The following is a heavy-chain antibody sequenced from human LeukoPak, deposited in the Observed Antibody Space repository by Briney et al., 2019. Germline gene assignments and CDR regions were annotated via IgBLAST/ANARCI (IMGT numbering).Heavy chain of an antibody. V-gene: IGHV3-23*01. CDR3: AKDVSGSFSYFDY. Sequence: PGGSLRLSCAASGFILSTYAMSWVRQAPGKGLEWVSSISGSGRSTYYAGSVKGRFTISRDNSKNTLYLQMNSLRAEDTAVYYCAKDVSGSFSYFDYWGQGTLVTVSS. D-gene: IGHD3-10*01. CDR1: GFILSTYA. CDR2: ISGSGRST. J-gene: IGHJ4*02.